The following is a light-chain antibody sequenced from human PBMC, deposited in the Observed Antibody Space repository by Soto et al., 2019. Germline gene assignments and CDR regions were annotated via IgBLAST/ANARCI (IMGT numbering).Light chain of an antibody. J-gene: IGKJ2*01. CDR3: QQYYSTPYT. CDR2: GAS. CDR1: QSVSNNY. Sequence: EIVLTQSPGTLSLSPGERATLSCRASQSVSNNYLAWYQQKPGQAPRLLIYGASNRATGIPDRFSGSGSGTDFTLTISSLQAEDVAVYYCQQYYSTPYTFGQGTKLEIK. V-gene: IGKV3-20*01.